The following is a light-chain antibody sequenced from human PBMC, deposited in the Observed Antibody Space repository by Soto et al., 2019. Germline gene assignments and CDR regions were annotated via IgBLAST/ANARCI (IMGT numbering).Light chain of an antibody. Sequence: EIVLTQSPGTLSLSPGKRATLSCRASQSVSSSYLACYQQKPGQAPRLLIYGASSRATGIPDRFSGSGSGTDFTLTISRLEPEDFAVYYCQQYGSSPRTFGQGTKVDIK. CDR3: QQYGSSPRT. CDR2: GAS. CDR1: QSVSSSY. V-gene: IGKV3-20*01. J-gene: IGKJ1*01.